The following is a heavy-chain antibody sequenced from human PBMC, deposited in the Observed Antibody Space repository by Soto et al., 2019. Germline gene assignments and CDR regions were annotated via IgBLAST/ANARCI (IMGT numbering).Heavy chain of an antibody. CDR2: IHYTGSP. CDR1: GDSISSHY. J-gene: IGHJ5*02. CDR3: VRGSGGVTPEWFDP. Sequence: SETLSLTCTVSGDSISSHYWSWFRQPPGKGLESIGYIHYTGSPYYNPSLKSRVTISVDTSKKQFSLKLSSVTAADTAVYYCVRGSGGVTPEWFDPWGQGTLVTVSS. V-gene: IGHV4-59*11. D-gene: IGHD3-16*01.